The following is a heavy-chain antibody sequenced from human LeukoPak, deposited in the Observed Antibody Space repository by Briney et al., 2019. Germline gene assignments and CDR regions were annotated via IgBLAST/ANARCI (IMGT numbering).Heavy chain of an antibody. Sequence: GASVKVSCKASGYTFTSYGISWVRQAPGQGLEWMGWISAYNGNTNYAQKLQGRVTMTTDTSTSTAYMELRSLRSDDTAVYYCARGRRIYYDSSGYYPLVAFDIWGQGTMVTVSS. CDR1: GYTFTSYG. CDR3: ARGRRIYYDSSGYYPLVAFDI. D-gene: IGHD3-22*01. V-gene: IGHV1-18*01. CDR2: ISAYNGNT. J-gene: IGHJ3*02.